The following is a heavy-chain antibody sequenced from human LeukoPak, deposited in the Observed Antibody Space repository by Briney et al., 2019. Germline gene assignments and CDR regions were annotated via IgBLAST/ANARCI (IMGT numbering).Heavy chain of an antibody. CDR2: INWNSDSI. Sequence: GRSLRLSCTASGFTFDDYGMHWVRQAPEKGLEWVSGINWNSDSIGYADSVKGRFTISRDNAKNSLYLQMNSLRSEDTALYYCAKDRYSGNSGRFDYWGRGTPATVSS. D-gene: IGHD4-23*01. V-gene: IGHV3-9*01. CDR3: AKDRYSGNSGRFDY. J-gene: IGHJ4*02. CDR1: GFTFDDYG.